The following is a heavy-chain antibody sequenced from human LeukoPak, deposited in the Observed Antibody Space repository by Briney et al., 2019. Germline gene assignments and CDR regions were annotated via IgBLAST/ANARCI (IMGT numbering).Heavy chain of an antibody. CDR2: IYSGGST. CDR1: GFIVSSKY. CDR3: ARAGPIDY. Sequence: PGGSLRLSCAASGFIVSSKYMSWVRQAPGKGLEWVSVIYSGGSTYYAASVEGRFIISRDTSKNTVYLQMTNLKVDDTAVYYCARAGPIDYWGQGTLVTVSS. V-gene: IGHV3-53*01. J-gene: IGHJ4*02.